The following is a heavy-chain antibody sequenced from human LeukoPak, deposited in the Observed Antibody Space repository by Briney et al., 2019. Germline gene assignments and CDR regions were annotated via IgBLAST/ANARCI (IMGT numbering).Heavy chain of an antibody. CDR1: VDGVFMNRAD. CDR3: AGVYNFGFDY. CDR2: TYYRSKWIN. V-gene: IGHV6-1*01. Sequence: SQTLSLTCALSVDGVFMNRADWSWIRQSPSRGLEWLGRTYYRSKWINEYAVSVKSRITVNPDTSKNQFSLHLSCVPPQDESMYYCAGVYNFGFDYWGQGTLVTVSS. D-gene: IGHD5-24*01. J-gene: IGHJ4*02.